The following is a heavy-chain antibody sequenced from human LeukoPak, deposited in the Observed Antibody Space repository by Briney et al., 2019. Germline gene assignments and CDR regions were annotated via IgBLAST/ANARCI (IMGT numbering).Heavy chain of an antibody. CDR1: GFTFSDYS. CDR3: VRLGGNDSDY. CDR2: IRSNGGGT. D-gene: IGHD1-26*01. V-gene: IGHV3-64D*06. J-gene: IGHJ4*02. Sequence: GGSLRLSCSASGFTFSDYSMHWVRQAPGKGLKYVSAIRSNGGGTNYADSVKGRFTISRDNSKNTLYLQMSSLRVEDTAVYYCVRLGGNDSDYWGQGTLVTVSS.